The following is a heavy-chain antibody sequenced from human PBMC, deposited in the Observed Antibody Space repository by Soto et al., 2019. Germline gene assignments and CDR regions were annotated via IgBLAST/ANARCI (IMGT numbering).Heavy chain of an antibody. V-gene: IGHV3-30-3*01. J-gene: IGHJ5*02. CDR2: IARAGVRT. CDR1: GFTLSNYD. CDR3: TRGIKGGLVP. Sequence: QLVESGGGVVQPGRSLRLSCAASGFTLSNYDMHWVRQAPGKGPEWLAVIARAGVRTYYVDSVKGRFTISRDSFKNTLFLEMQRVRPEDTALYYCTRGIKGGLVPWCQGTLVTVSS.